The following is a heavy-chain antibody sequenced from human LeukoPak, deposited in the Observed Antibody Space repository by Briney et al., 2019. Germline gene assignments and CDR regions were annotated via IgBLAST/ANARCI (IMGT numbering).Heavy chain of an antibody. J-gene: IGHJ4*02. CDR1: GFTVNNNY. CDR2: IYSGDST. CDR3: AREVATGFSCFDY. D-gene: IGHD2-21*02. Sequence: PGGSLRLSCAASGFTVNNNYMNWVRQAPGKGLEWVSLIYSGDSTYYADSVKGRFIISRDNSKNTLYLQMNSLRAEDTVVYYCAREVATGFSCFDYWGQGTLVTVSS. V-gene: IGHV3-53*01.